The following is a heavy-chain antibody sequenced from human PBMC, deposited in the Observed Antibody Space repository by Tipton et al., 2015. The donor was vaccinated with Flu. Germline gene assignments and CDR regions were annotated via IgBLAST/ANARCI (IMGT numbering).Heavy chain of an antibody. Sequence: QLVQSGGGLIQPGGSLRLSCAASGFTLSGYYMSWICQAPGKGLEWVSYISGGGSIMYYADSAKGRFTISRDNAKTSLYLQMNSLRAEDTAFLYCARGGWVSISNNLLDYWGQGTLVTVSS. J-gene: IGHJ4*02. D-gene: IGHD3-3*02. CDR2: ISGGGSIM. V-gene: IGHV3-11*01. CDR1: GFTLSGYY. CDR3: ARGGWVSISNNLLDY.